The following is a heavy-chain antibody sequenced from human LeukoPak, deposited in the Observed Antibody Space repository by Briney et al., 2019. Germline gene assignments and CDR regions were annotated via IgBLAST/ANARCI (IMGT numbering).Heavy chain of an antibody. CDR3: AKVMGERFGNGAFDI. CDR1: GFTFSSYG. Sequence: GGSLRLSCAASGFTFSSYGMHWVRQAPGEGLEWVAVIWFDGSNNYYADTVKGRFTISRDNSKNTLSLQVNSLRAEDTAVYYCAKVMGERFGNGAFDIWGQGTMVTVSS. D-gene: IGHD2-8*01. V-gene: IGHV3-33*06. CDR2: IWFDGSNN. J-gene: IGHJ3*02.